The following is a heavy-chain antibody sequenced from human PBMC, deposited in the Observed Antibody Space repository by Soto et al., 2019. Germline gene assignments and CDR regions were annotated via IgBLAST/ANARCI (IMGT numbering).Heavy chain of an antibody. CDR2: ISAYNGNT. V-gene: IGHV1-18*01. CDR3: ARVWVGSSSGWIDY. D-gene: IGHD6-13*01. Sequence: GASVKVSCKASGYTFTSYGISWVRQAPGQGLEWMGWISAYNGNTNYAQKLQGRVTMTTDTSTNTAYMELRSLRSDDTAVYYCARVWVGSSSGWIDYWGQGTLVTVSS. CDR1: GYTFTSYG. J-gene: IGHJ4*02.